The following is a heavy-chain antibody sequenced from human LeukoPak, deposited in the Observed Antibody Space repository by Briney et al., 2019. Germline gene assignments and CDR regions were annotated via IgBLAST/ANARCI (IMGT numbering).Heavy chain of an antibody. J-gene: IGHJ4*02. Sequence: SETLSLTCTVSGGSISSYYWSWIRQPAGKGLEWIGEINHSGSTNYNPSLKSRVTISGDTSKNQFSLKLSSVTAADTAVYYCARGIYGGNSFGYWGQGTLVTVSS. CDR3: ARGIYGGNSFGY. V-gene: IGHV4-59*12. D-gene: IGHD4-17*01. CDR1: GGSISSYY. CDR2: INHSGST.